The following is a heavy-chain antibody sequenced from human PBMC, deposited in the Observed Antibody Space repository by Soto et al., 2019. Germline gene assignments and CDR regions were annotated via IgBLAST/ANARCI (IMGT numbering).Heavy chain of an antibody. CDR3: AREYSSGWYLNY. D-gene: IGHD6-19*01. J-gene: IGHJ4*02. CDR1: GYTFTSYY. V-gene: IGHV1-46*03. CDR2: INPSGGST. Sequence: VASVKVSCTASGYTFTSYYMHWVRQAPGQGLEWMGIINPSGGSTSYAQKFQGRVTMTRDTSTSTVYMELSSLRSEDTAVYYCAREYSSGWYLNYWGQGTLVTVSS.